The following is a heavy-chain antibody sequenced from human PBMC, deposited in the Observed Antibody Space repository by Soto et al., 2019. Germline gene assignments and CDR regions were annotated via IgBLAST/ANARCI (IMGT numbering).Heavy chain of an antibody. Sequence: GASVKVSCKASGYTFTSYGISWVRQAPGQGLEWMGWISAYNGNTNYAQKLQGRVTMTTDTSTSTAYMELRSLRSDDTAVYYCARDRSSGSYSNYYGMDVWGQGTTVTVSS. V-gene: IGHV1-18*01. D-gene: IGHD1-26*01. J-gene: IGHJ6*02. CDR3: ARDRSSGSYSNYYGMDV. CDR2: ISAYNGNT. CDR1: GYTFTSYG.